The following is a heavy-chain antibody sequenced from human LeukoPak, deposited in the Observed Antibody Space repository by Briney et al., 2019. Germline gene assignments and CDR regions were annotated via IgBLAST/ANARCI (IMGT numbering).Heavy chain of an antibody. V-gene: IGHV1-18*01. CDR3: ARVGYDILTGYPRDNWFDP. CDR2: ISAYNGNT. Sequence: ASVKVSCKASGYTFTSYGISWVRQAPGQGLEWMGWISAYNGNTNYAQKLQGRVAMTIDTSTSTAYMELRSLRSDDTAVYYCARVGYDILTGYPRDNWFDPWGQGTLVTVSS. J-gene: IGHJ5*02. D-gene: IGHD3-9*01. CDR1: GYTFTSYG.